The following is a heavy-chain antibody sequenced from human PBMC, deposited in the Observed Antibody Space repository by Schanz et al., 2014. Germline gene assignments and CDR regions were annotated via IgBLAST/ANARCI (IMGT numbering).Heavy chain of an antibody. J-gene: IGHJ6*02. CDR2: IVPIAGIT. D-gene: IGHD3-10*01. Sequence: QVQLVQSEAEVKKPGSSVKVSCKASGGTFSSDTFSWVRQAPGQGLEWMGRIVPIAGITNYAQRFQGRVTITADKSSDTAYMELSSLRSEDTAVYYCARAKRFGDMDVWGQGTTVTVSS. CDR3: ARAKRFGDMDV. V-gene: IGHV1-69*02. CDR1: GGTFSSDT.